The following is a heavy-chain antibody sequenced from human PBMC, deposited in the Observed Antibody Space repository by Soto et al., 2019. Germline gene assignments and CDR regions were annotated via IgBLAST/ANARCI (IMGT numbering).Heavy chain of an antibody. CDR1: GFTFSDYY. D-gene: IGHD5-12*01. CDR3: AKGIRPYSGYDTPAAFDI. V-gene: IGHV3-11*01. J-gene: IGHJ3*02. Sequence: GGSLRLSCAASGFTFSDYYMSWIRQAPGKGLEWVSYISSSGSTIYYADSVKGRFTISRDNAKNSLYLQMNSLRAEDTAVYYYAKGIRPYSGYDTPAAFDIWSQETTVAVSS. CDR2: ISSSGSTI.